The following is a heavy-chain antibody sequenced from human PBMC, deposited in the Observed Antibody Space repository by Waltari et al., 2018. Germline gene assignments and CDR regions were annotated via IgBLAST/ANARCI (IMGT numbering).Heavy chain of an antibody. CDR3: ARGRVAPYYYGMDV. CDR1: GDSIRSSNW. J-gene: IGHJ6*02. D-gene: IGHD3-3*01. Sequence: QVPLPESGPGLVKPSGPLSLPCAVSGDSIRSSNWWSWVRPPPGKGLEGIGEIYHSGSTNYNPSLKSRVTISVDKSKNQFSLKLSSVTAADTAVYYCARGRVAPYYYGMDVWGQGTTVTVSS. CDR2: IYHSGST. V-gene: IGHV4-4*02.